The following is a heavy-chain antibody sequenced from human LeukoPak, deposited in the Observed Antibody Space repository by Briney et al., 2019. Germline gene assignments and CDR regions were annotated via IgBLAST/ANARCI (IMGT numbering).Heavy chain of an antibody. V-gene: IGHV3-23*01. Sequence: GGSLRLSCAASGFTFSSYAMSWVRQAPGKGLEWVSAISGSGGSTSYADSVKGRFTISRDNSKNTLYLQMNSLRDEDTDVYYCAKEPADYNDSSGYYYSWGQGTLVTVSS. CDR3: AKEPADYNDSSGYYYS. CDR1: GFTFSSYA. D-gene: IGHD3-22*01. J-gene: IGHJ4*02. CDR2: ISGSGGST.